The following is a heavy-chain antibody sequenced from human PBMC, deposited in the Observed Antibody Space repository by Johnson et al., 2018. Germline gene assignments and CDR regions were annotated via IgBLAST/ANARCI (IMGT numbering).Heavy chain of an antibody. V-gene: IGHV3-13*01. CDR1: GFTFSSYD. J-gene: IGHJ3*02. D-gene: IGHD6-19*01. CDR2: IGTPGDT. CDR3: ARRGSSGWHDAFDI. Sequence: QLVESGGGLVQPGGSLRLSCXASGFTFSSYDMHWVRQATGKGLEWVSGIGTPGDTYYPGSVKGRFTISRENAKNSLYLQMNSLRAGDTAVYYCARRGSSGWHDAFDIWGQGTMVTVSS.